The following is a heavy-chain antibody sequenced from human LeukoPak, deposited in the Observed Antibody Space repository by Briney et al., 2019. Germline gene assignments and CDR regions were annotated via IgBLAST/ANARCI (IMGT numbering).Heavy chain of an antibody. CDR1: GGSISSSSYY. Sequence: SETLSLTCTVSGGSISSSSYYWGWIRQPPGKGLEWIGSIYHSGSTYYNPSLKSRVTISVDTSKNQFSLKLSSVTAADTAVYYCARDRGTYCGGDCYPDNWFDPWGQGTLVTVSS. D-gene: IGHD2-21*02. V-gene: IGHV4-39*07. CDR2: IYHSGST. J-gene: IGHJ5*02. CDR3: ARDRGTYCGGDCYPDNWFDP.